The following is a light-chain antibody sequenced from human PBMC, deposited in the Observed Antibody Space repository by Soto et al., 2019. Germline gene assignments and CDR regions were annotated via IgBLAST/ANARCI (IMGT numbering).Light chain of an antibody. CDR1: SSDVGGYNY. J-gene: IGLJ3*02. Sequence: QSALTQPRSVSGSPGQLVTISCTGTSSDVGGYNYVSWYQQHPGKAPKLMIYDVSKRPSGVPDRFSGSKSGNTASLTLSGLQAEDEADYYCCSYAGSYTWVFGGGTKLTVL. V-gene: IGLV2-11*01. CDR3: CSYAGSYTWV. CDR2: DVS.